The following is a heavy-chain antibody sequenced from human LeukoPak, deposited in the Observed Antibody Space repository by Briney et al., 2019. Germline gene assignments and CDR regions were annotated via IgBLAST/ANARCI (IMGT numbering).Heavy chain of an antibody. CDR3: ARWYSSSPYYMDV. CDR1: GGSISSSNW. Sequence: SSETLSLTCAVSGGSISSSNWWSWVRQPPGKGLEWIGEIYHSGSTNYNPSLKSRVTISVDKSKNQFSLKLSSVTAADTAVYYCARWYSSSPYYMDVWGKGTTVTVSS. V-gene: IGHV4-4*02. D-gene: IGHD6-13*01. CDR2: IYHSGST. J-gene: IGHJ6*03.